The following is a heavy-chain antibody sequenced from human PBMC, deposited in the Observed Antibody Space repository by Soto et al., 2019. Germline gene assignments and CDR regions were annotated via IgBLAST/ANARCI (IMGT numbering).Heavy chain of an antibody. V-gene: IGHV1-8*01. CDR1: GYTSTSYD. Sequence: ASVKVSCKASGYTSTSYDINWVRQATGQGLEWMGWMNPNSGNTGYAQKFQGRVTMTRNTSISTAYMELSSLRSEDTAVYYCASGRGYDIWTGYWGSWFDPWGQRSLVTVSS. CDR3: ASGRGYDIWTGYWGSWFDP. D-gene: IGHD3-9*01. J-gene: IGHJ5*02. CDR2: MNPNSGNT.